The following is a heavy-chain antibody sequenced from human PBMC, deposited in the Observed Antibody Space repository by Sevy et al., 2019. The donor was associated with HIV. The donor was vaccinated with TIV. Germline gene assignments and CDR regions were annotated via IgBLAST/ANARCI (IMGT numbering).Heavy chain of an antibody. V-gene: IGHV3-11*06. CDR2: ISSGNTYT. D-gene: IGHD2-21*01. CDR3: ARLRVIASAPYYFDY. CDR1: GLIFSDYY. J-gene: IGHJ4*02. Sequence: SLKISCAASGLIFSDYYMGWVRQAAGKGLQWVADISSGNTYTNHADSVKGRFTISRDNAKKSLYLQMNTLRAEDTAVYYCARLRVIASAPYYFDYWGQGALVTVSS.